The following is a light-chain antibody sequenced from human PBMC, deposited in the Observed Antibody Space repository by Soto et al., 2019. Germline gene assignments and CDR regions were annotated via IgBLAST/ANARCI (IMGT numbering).Light chain of an antibody. CDR1: QDIKNY. Sequence: DIQMTQSPSSLSASVGDRVTITCQASQDIKNYLNWYQQKSGKAPKLLIYDASDLETGVPSRFSGSGSGTDFTFTISNLQPEDTATYYCQQYEALPLTFGGGTKVEI. V-gene: IGKV1-33*01. CDR2: DAS. CDR3: QQYEALPLT. J-gene: IGKJ4*01.